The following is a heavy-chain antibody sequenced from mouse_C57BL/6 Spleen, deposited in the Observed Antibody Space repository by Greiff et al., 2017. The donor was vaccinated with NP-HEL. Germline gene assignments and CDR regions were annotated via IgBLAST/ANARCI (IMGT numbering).Heavy chain of an antibody. CDR3: TREYYYGSGGYFDV. D-gene: IGHD1-1*01. CDR1: GYTFTDYE. V-gene: IGHV1-15*01. Sequence: VKLQQSGAELVRPGASVTLSCKASGYTFTDYEMHWVKQTPVHGLEWIGAIDPETGGTAYNQKFKGKAILTADKSSSTAYMELRSLTSEDSAVYYCTREYYYGSGGYFDVWGTGTTVTVSS. J-gene: IGHJ1*03. CDR2: IDPETGGT.